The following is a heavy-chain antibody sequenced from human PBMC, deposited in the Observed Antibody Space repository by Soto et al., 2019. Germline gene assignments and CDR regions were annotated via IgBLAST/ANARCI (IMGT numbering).Heavy chain of an antibody. Sequence: QVQLVESGGGVVQPGRSLRLSCVASGFSFSTSGIHWVRQPPGKGLEWVAVIWYDSTNKYYADSVKGRFTVSRDNSKNTLYLQMNSLRVDDTDVYYCAREMGFAEAGHRFDPWGQGTLVTVSS. CDR1: GFSFSTSG. CDR2: IWYDSTNK. CDR3: AREMGFAEAGHRFDP. J-gene: IGHJ5*02. D-gene: IGHD6-13*01. V-gene: IGHV3-33*01.